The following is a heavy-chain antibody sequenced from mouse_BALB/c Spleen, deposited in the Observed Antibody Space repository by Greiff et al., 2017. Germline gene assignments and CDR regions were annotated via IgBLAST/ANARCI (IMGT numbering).Heavy chain of an antibody. CDR2: ISSGSSTI. V-gene: IGHV5-17*02. CDR3: ARSEVITGLYYFDY. Sequence: EVKLVESGGGLVQPGGSRKLSCAASGFTFSSFGMHWVRQAPEKGLEWVAYISSGSSTIYYADTVKGRFTISRDNPKNTLFLQMTSLRSEDTAMYYCARSEVITGLYYFDYWGQGTTLTVSS. J-gene: IGHJ2*01. D-gene: IGHD1-1*01. CDR1: GFTFSSFG.